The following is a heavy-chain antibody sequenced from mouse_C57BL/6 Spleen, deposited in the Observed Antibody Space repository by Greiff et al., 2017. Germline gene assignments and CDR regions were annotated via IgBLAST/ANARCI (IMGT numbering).Heavy chain of an antibody. CDR3: AGSLCYDYGNWYFDV. V-gene: IGHV1-34*01. CDR1: GYTFTDYY. Sequence: VQLQQSGPELVKPGASVKMSCKASGYTFTDYYMYWVKQGPGKSLEWIGYIYPNNGGNGYNQKFKGKATLTVDKSSSTAYMELRSLTSEDSAVYYCAGSLCYDYGNWYFDVWGTGTTVTVSS. D-gene: IGHD2-4*01. J-gene: IGHJ1*03. CDR2: IYPNNGGN.